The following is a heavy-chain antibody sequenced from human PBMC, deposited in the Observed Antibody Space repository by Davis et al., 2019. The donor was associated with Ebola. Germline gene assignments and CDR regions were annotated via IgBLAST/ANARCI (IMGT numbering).Heavy chain of an antibody. V-gene: IGHV3-30*18. CDR1: GFTFSSYG. CDR2: ISYDGSNK. J-gene: IGHJ4*02. CDR3: AKGSPVTTWGDDY. D-gene: IGHD4-17*01. Sequence: GGSLRLSCAASGFTFSSYGMHWVRQAPGKGLEWVAVISYDGSNKYYADSVKGRFTISRDNSKNTLYLQMNSLRAEDTAVYYCAKGSPVTTWGDDYWGQGTLVTVSS.